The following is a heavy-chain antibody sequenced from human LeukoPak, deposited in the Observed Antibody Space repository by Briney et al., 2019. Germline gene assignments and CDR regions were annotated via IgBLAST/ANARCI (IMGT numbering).Heavy chain of an antibody. Sequence: SETLSLTCTVSGGSISSGSHYWSWIRQPAGKGLEWIGRIYTSGSTNYNPSLKSRVTISVDTSKNQFSLKLSPVTAADTAVYYCARDLKDDYGDYLAWNWFDPWGQGTLVTVSS. D-gene: IGHD4-17*01. J-gene: IGHJ5*02. CDR3: ARDLKDDYGDYLAWNWFDP. CDR2: IYTSGST. CDR1: GGSISSGSHY. V-gene: IGHV4-61*02.